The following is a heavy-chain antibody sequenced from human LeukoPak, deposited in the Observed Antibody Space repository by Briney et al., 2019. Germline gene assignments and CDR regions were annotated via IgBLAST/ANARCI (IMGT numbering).Heavy chain of an antibody. Sequence: TGGSLRLSCAASGFTFSNYAMSWVRQTPGKGLDWVSGISVSGATTYYANSVKGRFTISRDNSKNTLNLQMNSLRAEDTAVYYCARDPSGSSSGWYHFDYWGQGSLVTVSS. CDR1: GFTFSNYA. CDR3: ARDPSGSSSGWYHFDY. D-gene: IGHD6-19*01. V-gene: IGHV3-23*01. CDR2: ISVSGATT. J-gene: IGHJ4*02.